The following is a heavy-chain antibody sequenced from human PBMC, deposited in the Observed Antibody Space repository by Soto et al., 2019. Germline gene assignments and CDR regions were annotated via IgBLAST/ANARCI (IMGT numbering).Heavy chain of an antibody. CDR3: AREGGRSLLWFGELSIGFDP. CDR1: GDSVSSNSAA. J-gene: IGHJ5*02. D-gene: IGHD3-10*01. V-gene: IGHV6-1*01. Sequence: SQTLSLTCAISGDSVSSNSAAWNWIRQSPSRGLEWLGRTYYRSKWYNDYAVSVKSRITINPDTSKNQFSLQLNSVTPEDTAVYYCAREGGRSLLWFGELSIGFDPWGQGTLVTVSS. CDR2: TYYRSKWYN.